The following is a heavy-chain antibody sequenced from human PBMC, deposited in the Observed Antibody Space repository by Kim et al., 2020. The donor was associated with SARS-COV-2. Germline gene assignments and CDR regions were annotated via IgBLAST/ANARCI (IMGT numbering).Heavy chain of an antibody. CDR3: ARDPLYYYGSLDYYGMDV. CDR2: INSDGSST. D-gene: IGHD3-10*01. J-gene: IGHJ6*01. CDR1: GFTFSSYW. V-gene: IGHV3-74*01. Sequence: GGSLRLSCAASGFTFSSYWMHWVRQAPGKGLVWVSRINSDGSSTSYADSVKGRFTISRDNAKNTLYLQMNSLRAEDTAVYYCARDPLYYYGSLDYYGMDVWGQGTTVPV.